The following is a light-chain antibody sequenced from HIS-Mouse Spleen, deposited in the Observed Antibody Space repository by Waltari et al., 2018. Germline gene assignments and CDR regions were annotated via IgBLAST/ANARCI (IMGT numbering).Light chain of an antibody. CDR1: ALPKKY. V-gene: IGLV3-10*01. CDR3: YSTDSSGNHRV. J-gene: IGLJ2*01. CDR2: EDS. Sequence: SYELTQPPSVSVSPGQTARITCSGDALPKKYAYWYQQKSGQAPVLLIYEDSKRPSGIRERFSGSSSGTMATLTISGAQVEDEADYYCYSTDSSGNHRVFGGGTKLTVL.